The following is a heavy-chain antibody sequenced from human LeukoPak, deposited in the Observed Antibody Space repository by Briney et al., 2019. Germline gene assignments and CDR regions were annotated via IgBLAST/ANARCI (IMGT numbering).Heavy chain of an antibody. V-gene: IGHV1-69*13. CDR1: GGTFSSYA. CDR2: IIPIFGTA. J-gene: IGHJ5*02. D-gene: IGHD1-7*01. CDR3: ARGLELRDWFDP. Sequence: SVKVSCKASGGTFSSYAISWVRQAPGQGLEWMGGIIPIFGTANYAQKFQGRVTITADESTSTAYMELSSLRSEDTAVYYCARGLELRDWFDPWGQGTLVTVSS.